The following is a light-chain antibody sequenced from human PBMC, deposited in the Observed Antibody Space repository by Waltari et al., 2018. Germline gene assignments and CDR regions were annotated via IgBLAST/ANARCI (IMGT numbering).Light chain of an antibody. CDR1: SAHIGNTA. CDR2: NND. V-gene: IGLV1-44*01. Sequence: QSILTQPPSASGTPGQRVTISCSASSAHIGNTAVNWYQQVPGTAPRLLIYNNDHRPSGVPDRFSASRSGTSASLAIVGLQSEDEASYYCAAWDNSLNSPVFGGGTKLTVL. J-gene: IGLJ2*01. CDR3: AAWDNSLNSPV.